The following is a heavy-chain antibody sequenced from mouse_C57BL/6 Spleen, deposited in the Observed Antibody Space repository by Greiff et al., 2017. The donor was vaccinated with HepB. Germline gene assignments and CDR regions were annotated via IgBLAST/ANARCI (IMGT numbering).Heavy chain of an antibody. D-gene: IGHD1-1*01. CDR3: ASWNYYGSSYGMDD. V-gene: IGHV1-39*01. J-gene: IGHJ4*01. Sequence: EVQLQQSGPELVKPGASVKISCKASGYSFTDYNMNWVKQSHGKSLEWIGVINPNYGTTSYNQKFKGKATLTVDKSSSTAYMQLNSLTSEDSAVYYCASWNYYGSSYGMDDWGQGTSVTVSA. CDR2: INPNYGTT. CDR1: GYSFTDYN.